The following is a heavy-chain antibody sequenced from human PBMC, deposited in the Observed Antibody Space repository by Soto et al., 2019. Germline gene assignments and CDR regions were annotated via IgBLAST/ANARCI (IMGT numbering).Heavy chain of an antibody. V-gene: IGHV1-18*01. D-gene: IGHD1-26*01. J-gene: IGHJ4*02. CDR3: ARTPSGSSFDY. Sequence: RASVKVSCKASGYTFLSYGISWVRQAPGQGLEWMGWISTYSGNTDYAQGLQDRVTLTTDTSTSTAYMELRSLRSDDTAVYYCARTPSGSSFDYWGQGTLVTVSS. CDR2: ISTYSGNT. CDR1: GYTFLSYG.